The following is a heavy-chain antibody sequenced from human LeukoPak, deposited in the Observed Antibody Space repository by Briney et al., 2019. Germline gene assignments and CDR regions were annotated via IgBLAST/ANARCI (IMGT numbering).Heavy chain of an antibody. V-gene: IGHV3-23*01. J-gene: IGHJ4*02. CDR1: GFTFSRFA. D-gene: IGHD6-13*01. CDR2: IGGLGEST. Sequence: GGSLRLSCEASGFTFSRFAMTWVRQAPGKGLEWVSTIGGLGESTNYADSVKGRFTISRDNSKNTLYLQMNNLRAEDTAVYYCAKDRAAAGRSPFDYWGQGTLVTVSS. CDR3: AKDRAAAGRSPFDY.